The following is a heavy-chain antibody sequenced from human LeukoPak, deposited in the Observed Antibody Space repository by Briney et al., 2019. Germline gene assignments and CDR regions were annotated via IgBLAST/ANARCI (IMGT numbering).Heavy chain of an antibody. CDR2: IGGGIGST. CDR1: GGTFSSYA. CDR3: ASGDSSSWYSFDY. J-gene: IGHJ4*02. D-gene: IGHD6-13*01. Sequence: SCKASGGTFSSYAISWGRQAPGKGLEWVSVIGGGIGSTYYADSVKGRFTISRDNSKNTLYLQMNSLRAEDTAIYYCASGDSSSWYSFDYWGQGTLVTVSS. V-gene: IGHV3-23*01.